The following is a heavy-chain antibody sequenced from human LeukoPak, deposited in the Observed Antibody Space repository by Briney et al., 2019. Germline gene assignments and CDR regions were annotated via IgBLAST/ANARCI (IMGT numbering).Heavy chain of an antibody. D-gene: IGHD3-9*01. V-gene: IGHV3-30*04. CDR2: ISYDGSSK. Sequence: GGSLRLSCAASGFTFSSYAMHWVRQAPGKGLEWVAVISYDGSSKYYADSVKGRFTISRDNSKNTLYLQMNSLRAEDTAVYYCASLITIFDAFDIWGQGTMVTVSS. CDR1: GFTFSSYA. CDR3: ASLITIFDAFDI. J-gene: IGHJ3*02.